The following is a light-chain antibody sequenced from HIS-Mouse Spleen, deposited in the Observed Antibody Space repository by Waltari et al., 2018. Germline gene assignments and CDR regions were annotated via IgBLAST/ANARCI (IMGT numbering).Light chain of an antibody. V-gene: IGLV3-10*01. Sequence: SYELTQPPSVSVSPGQTARITCSGDALPNKYTYSYQQKSGHAPVLVIYEDSKRHSGNPERFSGASSGTMATLTISGAQVEDEADYYCYSTDSSGNHRVFGGGTKLTVL. CDR1: ALPNKY. CDR3: YSTDSSGNHRV. CDR2: EDS. J-gene: IGLJ2*01.